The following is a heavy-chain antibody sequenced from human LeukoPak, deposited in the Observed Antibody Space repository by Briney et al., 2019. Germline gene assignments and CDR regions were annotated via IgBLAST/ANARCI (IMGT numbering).Heavy chain of an antibody. CDR3: ATTWIQLSSDY. J-gene: IGHJ4*02. Sequence: PGRSLRLSCAASGFTFSSYGMHWVRQAPGKGLEWVAVISYDGSNKYYADSVKGRFTISRDNSKNTLYLQMNSLRAEDTAVYYCATTWIQLSSDYWGQGTLVTVSS. CDR1: GFTFSSYG. V-gene: IGHV3-30*03. D-gene: IGHD5-18*01. CDR2: ISYDGSNK.